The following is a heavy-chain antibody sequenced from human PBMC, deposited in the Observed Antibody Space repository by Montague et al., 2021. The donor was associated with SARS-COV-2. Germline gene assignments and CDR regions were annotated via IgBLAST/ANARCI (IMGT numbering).Heavy chain of an antibody. CDR3: ARGFDY. V-gene: IGHV4-59*11. J-gene: IGHJ4*02. Sequence: SETLSLTCTVSGGSISSHYWSWIRQPPGKGLEWIGYIYYSGSTNYNPSLKSRVTISVDTSKNQFSLKLSSVTAADTAVSYCARGFDYWGQGTLVTVSS. CDR1: GGSISSHY. CDR2: IYYSGST.